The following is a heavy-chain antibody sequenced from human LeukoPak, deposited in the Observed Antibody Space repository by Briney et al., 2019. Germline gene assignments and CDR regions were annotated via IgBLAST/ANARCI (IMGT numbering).Heavy chain of an antibody. D-gene: IGHD3-16*01. J-gene: IGHJ6*02. Sequence: PSETLSLTCAVYGGSFSGYYWSWIRQPPGKGLEWIGEINHSGSTNYNPSLKSRVTISVDTSKNQFSLKLSSVTAADTAVYYCARRPTSRYYGMDVWGQGTTVTVSS. CDR2: INHSGST. V-gene: IGHV4-34*01. CDR3: ARRPTSRYYGMDV. CDR1: GGSFSGYY.